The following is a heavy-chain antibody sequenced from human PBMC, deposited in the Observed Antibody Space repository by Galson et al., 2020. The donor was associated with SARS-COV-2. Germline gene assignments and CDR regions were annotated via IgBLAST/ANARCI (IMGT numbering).Heavy chain of an antibody. CDR2: ISYHGSDE. D-gene: IGHD3-10*01. CDR3: AKDPATIISTSYFDS. Sequence: GSLRLSCAASGFTFSHYGMHWVRQAPGQGLEWVAQISYHGSDEHYADSVKGRFTVSRDNSQNTMYLQMSSLRTEDTAVYYCAKDPATIISTSYFDSWGQGTLVTVSS. V-gene: IGHV3-30*18. J-gene: IGHJ4*02. CDR1: GFTFSHYG.